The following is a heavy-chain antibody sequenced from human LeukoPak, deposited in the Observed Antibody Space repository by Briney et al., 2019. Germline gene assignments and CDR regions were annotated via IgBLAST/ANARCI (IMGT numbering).Heavy chain of an antibody. Sequence: HTGGSLRLSCAVSGFTFSSYWMHWVRQAPGKGLVWVSRIDRDGSRINYADSVKGRFTISRDYGKNTLFLQMNSLRAEDAAVYYCVRGNDYGGPHYWGQGTLVTVSS. V-gene: IGHV3-74*01. CDR2: IDRDGSRI. J-gene: IGHJ4*02. D-gene: IGHD4-23*01. CDR1: GFTFSSYW. CDR3: VRGNDYGGPHY.